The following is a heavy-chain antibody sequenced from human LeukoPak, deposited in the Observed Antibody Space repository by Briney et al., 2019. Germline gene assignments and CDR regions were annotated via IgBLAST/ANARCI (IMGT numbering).Heavy chain of an antibody. CDR3: ARGIAVAGYGLGY. J-gene: IGHJ4*01. Sequence: SETLSLTCTVSGGSISSYYWSWIRQPPGKGLEWIGYIYYSGSTNYNPSLKSRVTISVDTSKNQFSLKLSSVTAADTAVYYCARGIAVAGYGLGYWGQEPWSPSPQ. CDR1: GGSISSYY. CDR2: IYYSGST. D-gene: IGHD6-19*01. V-gene: IGHV4-59*12.